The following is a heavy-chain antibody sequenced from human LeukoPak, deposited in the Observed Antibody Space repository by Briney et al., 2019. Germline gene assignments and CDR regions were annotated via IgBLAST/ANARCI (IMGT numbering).Heavy chain of an antibody. Sequence: PGRSLRLSRAASGFTFSSYAMHWVRQAPGKGLEWVAVISYDGSNKYYADSVKGRFTISRDNSKNTPYLQMNSLRAEDTAVYYCARVKASSGWYSHSDYWGQGTLVTVSS. J-gene: IGHJ4*02. V-gene: IGHV3-30-3*01. CDR1: GFTFSSYA. CDR2: ISYDGSNK. CDR3: ARVKASSGWYSHSDY. D-gene: IGHD6-19*01.